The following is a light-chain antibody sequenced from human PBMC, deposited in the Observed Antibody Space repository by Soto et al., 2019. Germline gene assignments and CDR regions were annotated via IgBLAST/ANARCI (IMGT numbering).Light chain of an antibody. J-gene: IGKJ1*01. Sequence: DIQLTQSPSSLSASVGDRVTRTSRASETIARYLNWYQQKPGKAPNLLIYAASTLKSGFPSRFSGTGSGTDFTLTISRLQPEDFATYYCQQTYNPPRTFGQGTKVDIK. CDR2: AAS. V-gene: IGKV1-39*01. CDR3: QQTYNPPRT. CDR1: ETIARY.